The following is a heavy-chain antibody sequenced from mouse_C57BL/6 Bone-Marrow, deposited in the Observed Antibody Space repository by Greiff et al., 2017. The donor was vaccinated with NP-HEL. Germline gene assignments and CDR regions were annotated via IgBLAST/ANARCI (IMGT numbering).Heavy chain of an antibody. J-gene: IGHJ1*03. CDR2: INPSSGYT. D-gene: IGHD1-1*01. CDR3: AREGVTKVRSPGYFDV. CDR1: GYTFTSYW. V-gene: IGHV1-7*01. Sequence: VQLQQSGAELAKPGASVKLSCKASGYTFTSYWMHLVKQRPGQGLDWIGSINPSSGYTTYNQKFKDKATLTADTSSSTAYRQLSRLTYEDSAVYYCAREGVTKVRSPGYFDVWGTGTTVTVAS.